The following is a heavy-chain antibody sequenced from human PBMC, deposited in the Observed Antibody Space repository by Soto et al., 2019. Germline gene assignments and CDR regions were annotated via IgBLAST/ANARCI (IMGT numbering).Heavy chain of an antibody. J-gene: IGHJ4*02. Sequence: SGESLKISCKGSGYTFTNYWIHWVRQMPGKGLEWMGRIDPSDSYTDYSPSFRGHVTISADKSITTAYLQWNSLKASDAATYYCAIRICDLTYCRGENYDYWGQGTLVTVSS. V-gene: IGHV5-10-1*01. CDR3: AIRICDLTYCRGENYDY. CDR2: IDPSDSYT. D-gene: IGHD2-15*01. CDR1: GYTFTNYW.